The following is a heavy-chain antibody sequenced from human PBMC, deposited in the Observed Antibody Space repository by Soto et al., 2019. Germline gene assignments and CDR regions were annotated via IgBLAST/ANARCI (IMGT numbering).Heavy chain of an antibody. Sequence: PSETLSLTCAVSGGSISSGGYSWTWIRQPPGKGLEWIGYIYHGGSTYYNPSLKSRVTISVDRSKNQFSLKLSSVTAADTAVYYCARAMFRGHYSDHHYRLDVWGQGTTVPVSS. D-gene: IGHD3-10*01. CDR3: ARAMFRGHYSDHHYRLDV. CDR1: GGSISSGGYS. CDR2: IYHGGST. V-gene: IGHV4-30-2*01. J-gene: IGHJ6*02.